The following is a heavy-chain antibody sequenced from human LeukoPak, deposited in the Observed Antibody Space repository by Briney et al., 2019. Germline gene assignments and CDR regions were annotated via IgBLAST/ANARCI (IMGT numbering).Heavy chain of an antibody. V-gene: IGHV3-66*01. Sequence: PGGSLRLSCAASGFSVSYNYMSWVRQAPARGLEWVSVIYAGGNTYYADSVKGRLTISRDNSKNTVYLQMHSLRADDTAVYYCARISGTLCFDLWGLGTLVTVSS. CDR1: GFSVSYNY. CDR2: IYAGGNT. CDR3: ARISGTLCFDL. J-gene: IGHJ4*02. D-gene: IGHD1-7*01.